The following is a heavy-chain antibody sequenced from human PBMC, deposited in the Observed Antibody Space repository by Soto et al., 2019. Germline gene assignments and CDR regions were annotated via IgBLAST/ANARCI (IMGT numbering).Heavy chain of an antibody. D-gene: IGHD3-10*01. Sequence: ASVKVSCKASGDTFTTYDINWVRQATGHGLEWMGWINPNSGNIGYAQRFQGRVTMTRDTAIRTAYMEVSSLRSDDTAAYYCARGRASGSYYLLDYWGQGTLVTVPQ. V-gene: IGHV1-8*01. J-gene: IGHJ4*02. CDR3: ARGRASGSYYLLDY. CDR2: INPNSGNI. CDR1: GDTFTTYD.